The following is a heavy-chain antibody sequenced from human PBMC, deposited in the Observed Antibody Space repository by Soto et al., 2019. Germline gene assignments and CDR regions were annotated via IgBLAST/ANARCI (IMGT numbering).Heavy chain of an antibody. J-gene: IGHJ4*02. Sequence: GGSLRLSCAASGFTFSSYAMHWVRQAPGKGLEWVAVISYDGSNKYYADSVKGRFTISRDNSKNTLYLQMNSLRAEDTAVYYCAREVRDYYDSSGYYNYWGQGTLVTVSS. CDR3: AREVRDYYDSSGYYNY. D-gene: IGHD3-22*01. CDR1: GFTFSSYA. CDR2: ISYDGSNK. V-gene: IGHV3-30-3*01.